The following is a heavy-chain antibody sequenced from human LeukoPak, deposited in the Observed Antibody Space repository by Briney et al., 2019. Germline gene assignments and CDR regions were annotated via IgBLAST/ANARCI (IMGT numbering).Heavy chain of an antibody. CDR1: GFTFSSYA. CDR3: ARESFDIYAFDI. CDR2: ISYDGSNK. Sequence: GGSLRLSCAASGFTFSSYAMHWVRQAPGKGLEWVAVISYDGSNKFYADSVKGRFTISRDNSKNTLYLQMNSLRAEDTAVYYCARESFDIYAFDIWGPGTMVTVSS. V-gene: IGHV3-30*04. D-gene: IGHD5-12*01. J-gene: IGHJ3*02.